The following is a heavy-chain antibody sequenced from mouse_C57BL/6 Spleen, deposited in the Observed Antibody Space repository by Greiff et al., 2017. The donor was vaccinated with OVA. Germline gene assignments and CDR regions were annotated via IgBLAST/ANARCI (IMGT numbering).Heavy chain of an antibody. V-gene: IGHV1-26*01. CDR1: GYTFTDYY. D-gene: IGHD1-1*01. Sequence: EVQLQQSGPELVKPGASVKISCKASGYTFTDYYMNWVKQSHGKSLEWIGDINPNNGGTSYNQKFKGKATLTVDKSSSTAYMELRSLTSEDSAVYYCARSSTTVVAKIYYYAMDYWGQGTSVTVSS. CDR3: ARSSTTVVAKIYYYAMDY. CDR2: INPNNGGT. J-gene: IGHJ4*01.